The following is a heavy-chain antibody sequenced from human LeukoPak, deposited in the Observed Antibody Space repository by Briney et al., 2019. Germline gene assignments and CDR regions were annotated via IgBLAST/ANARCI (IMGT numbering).Heavy chain of an antibody. D-gene: IGHD3-10*01. CDR1: GFTFSSYA. CDR2: ISGSGGST. CDR3: AKGPAPPAYYYGSGSYHHTLLDY. V-gene: IGHV3-23*01. Sequence: PGGSLRLSCAAFGFTFSSYAMSWVRQAPGKGLEWVSAISGSGGSTYYADSVKGRFTISRDNSKNTLYLQMNSLRAEDTAVYYCAKGPAPPAYYYGSGSYHHTLLDYWGQGTLVTVSS. J-gene: IGHJ4*02.